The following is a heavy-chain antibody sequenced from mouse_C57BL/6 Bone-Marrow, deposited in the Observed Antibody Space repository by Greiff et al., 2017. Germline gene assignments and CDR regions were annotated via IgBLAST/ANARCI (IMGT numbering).Heavy chain of an antibody. CDR2: IYPGDGDT. J-gene: IGHJ2*01. V-gene: IGHV1-82*01. D-gene: IGHD4-1*01. Sequence: QVQLKQSGPELVKPGASVKISCKASGYAFSSSWMNWVKQRPGKGLEWIGRIYPGDGDTNYNGKFKGKATLTADKSSSTAYMQLSSLTSEDSAVYFCARLLTGGSFDYWGQGTTLTVSS. CDR3: ARLLTGGSFDY. CDR1: GYAFSSSW.